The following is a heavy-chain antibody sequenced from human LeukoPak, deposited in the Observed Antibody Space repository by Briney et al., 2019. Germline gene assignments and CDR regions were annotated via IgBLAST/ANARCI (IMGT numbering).Heavy chain of an antibody. J-gene: IGHJ4*02. Sequence: KTSETLSLTCTVSGGSVSSGSYYWSWIRQPPGKGLEWIVYIYYSGSTNYNPSLKSRVTISIDTSKNQFSLNLTPVTAADTAVYYCARGMGYSYGLYYFDYWGQGTPVTVSS. D-gene: IGHD5-18*01. V-gene: IGHV4-61*01. CDR3: ARGMGYSYGLYYFDY. CDR1: GGSVSSGSYY. CDR2: IYYSGST.